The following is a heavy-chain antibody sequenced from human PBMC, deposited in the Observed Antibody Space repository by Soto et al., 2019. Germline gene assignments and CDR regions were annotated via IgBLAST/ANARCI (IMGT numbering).Heavy chain of an antibody. CDR3: AKGDSSGDVVDY. Sequence: QVQLVESGGGVVQPGRSLRLSCAASGFTFSSYGMHWVRQAPGKGLEWVAVISYDGSNKYYADSVKGRFTISRDHSKNTLYLQMNSLRAEDTAVYYCAKGDSSGDVVDYWGQGTLVTVSS. J-gene: IGHJ4*02. CDR2: ISYDGSNK. D-gene: IGHD3-22*01. V-gene: IGHV3-30*18. CDR1: GFTFSSYG.